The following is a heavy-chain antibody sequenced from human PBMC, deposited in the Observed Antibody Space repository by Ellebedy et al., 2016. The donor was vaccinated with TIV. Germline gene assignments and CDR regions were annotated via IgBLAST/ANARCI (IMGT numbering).Heavy chain of an antibody. CDR1: GSNFNSLA. CDR2: IKQDGSEK. V-gene: IGHV3-7*01. J-gene: IGHJ4*02. CDR3: VRGQSSGVGAPY. Sequence: GESLKISCVVSGSNFNSLAMSWVRQAPGKGLEWVANIKQDGSEKYYVDSVKGRFTISRDNAKNSLYLQMNSLRAEDTAVYYCVRGQSSGVGAPYWGQGTRVTVSS. D-gene: IGHD1-26*01.